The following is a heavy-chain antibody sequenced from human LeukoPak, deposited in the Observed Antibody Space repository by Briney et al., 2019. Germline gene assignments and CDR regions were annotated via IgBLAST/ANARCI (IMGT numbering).Heavy chain of an antibody. Sequence: SETLSLTCAVYGGSFSGYYWSWIRQPPGKGLEWIGEINHSGSTNYNPSLKSRVTISVDTSKNQFSLKLSSVTAADTAVYYCARHGRSMVRGVDYWGQGTLVTVSS. V-gene: IGHV4-34*01. CDR3: ARHGRSMVRGVDY. CDR2: INHSGST. CDR1: GGSFSGYY. D-gene: IGHD3-10*01. J-gene: IGHJ4*02.